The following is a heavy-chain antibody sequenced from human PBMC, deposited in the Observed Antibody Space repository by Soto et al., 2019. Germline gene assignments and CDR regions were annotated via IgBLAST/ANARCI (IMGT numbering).Heavy chain of an antibody. Sequence: ASVKVSCKASGYTFTGYYMHWVRQAPGQGLEWMGWINPNSGGTNYAQKFQGWVTMTRDTSISTAYMELSRLRSDDTAVYYCARVKGGVWFGDLLFSAFDIWGQGTMVTVSS. D-gene: IGHD3-10*01. CDR1: GYTFTGYY. V-gene: IGHV1-2*04. J-gene: IGHJ3*02. CDR2: INPNSGGT. CDR3: ARVKGGVWFGDLLFSAFDI.